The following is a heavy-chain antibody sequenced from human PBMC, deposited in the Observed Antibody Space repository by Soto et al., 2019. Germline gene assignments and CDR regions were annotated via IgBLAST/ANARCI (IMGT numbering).Heavy chain of an antibody. Sequence: PSETLSLTCTVSGGSISSGGYYWSWVRQHPGKGLKWIGYIYYSGSSYNHPSLESRVIISVDPSKNQFSLTLSAVTAADTAVYYCARDGYNYAIDVWGQGTTVTVSS. CDR2: IYYSGSS. J-gene: IGHJ6*02. V-gene: IGHV4-31*03. CDR1: GGSISSGGYY. CDR3: ARDGYNYAIDV.